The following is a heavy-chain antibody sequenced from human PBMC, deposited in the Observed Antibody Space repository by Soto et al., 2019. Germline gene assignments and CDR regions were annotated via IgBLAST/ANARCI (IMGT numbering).Heavy chain of an antibody. CDR3: ARDSYQLLQAGGMDV. Sequence: GGSLRLSCAASGFTFSSYEMNWVRRAPGKGLEWVSYISSSGRTIYYADSVKGRFTISRDNAKNSLYLQMNSLRAEDTAGYYCARDSYQLLQAGGMDVWGQGTTVTVSS. CDR1: GFTFSSYE. J-gene: IGHJ6*02. D-gene: IGHD2-2*01. V-gene: IGHV3-48*03. CDR2: ISSSGRTI.